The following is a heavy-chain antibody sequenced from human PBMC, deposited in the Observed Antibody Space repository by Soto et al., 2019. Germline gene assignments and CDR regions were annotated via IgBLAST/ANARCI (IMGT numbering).Heavy chain of an antibody. V-gene: IGHV3-30*03. CDR2: ISYDGNIQ. J-gene: IGHJ4*02. Sequence: QVQLVESGGGVVQPGRSLSLSCAASGFAFSNFGMQWVRQAPGKGLEWVASISYDGNIQYSVDSVQGRFTISRDNSKNTLYLQMSSLRSEDTAVYFCARFWGPVTAAVDDYWGQGTLVTVSS. D-gene: IGHD6-13*01. CDR3: ARFWGPVTAAVDDY. CDR1: GFAFSNFG.